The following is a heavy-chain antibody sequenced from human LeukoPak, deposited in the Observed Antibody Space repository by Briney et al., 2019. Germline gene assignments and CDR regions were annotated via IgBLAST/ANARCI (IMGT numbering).Heavy chain of an antibody. CDR1: GGSISSGSHY. CDR3: ARDSDYGDHVDY. Sequence: SETLSLTCTVSGGSISSGSHYWSWIRQPAGKALEWIGRVYTSGSTDYNPSLKSRVAISVDTSKNQFSLKLSSVTAADTAVYYCARDSDYGDHVDYWGQGTLVTVSS. D-gene: IGHD4-17*01. CDR2: VYTSGST. J-gene: IGHJ4*02. V-gene: IGHV4-61*02.